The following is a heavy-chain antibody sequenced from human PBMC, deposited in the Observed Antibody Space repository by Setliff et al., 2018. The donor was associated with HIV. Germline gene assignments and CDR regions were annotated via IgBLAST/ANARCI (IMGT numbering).Heavy chain of an antibody. CDR1: GGSFSAYH. J-gene: IGHJ4*01. D-gene: IGHD3-3*01. CDR2: IDHSGST. Sequence: LSLTCAVYGGSFSAYHWSWIRQTPGKGLEWLGEIDHSGSTAYNLALESRVSMSIDTSKNQFSLKLTSVTAADTAIYYCAGGRDYTGSWFRPFYLDFWGHGNLVTVSS. CDR3: AGGRDYTGSWFRPFYLDF. V-gene: IGHV4-34*01.